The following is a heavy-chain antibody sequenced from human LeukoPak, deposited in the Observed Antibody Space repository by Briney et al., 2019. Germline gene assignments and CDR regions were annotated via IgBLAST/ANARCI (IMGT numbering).Heavy chain of an antibody. D-gene: IGHD4-17*01. Sequence: GGSLRLSCAASGFTFSSYSMNWVRPAPGKGLEWVSSISSSSSYIYYADSVKGRFTISRDNAKNSLYLQMNSLRAEDTAVYYCARITVTTPGNAFDIWGQGTMVTVSS. CDR1: GFTFSSYS. CDR2: ISSSSSYI. V-gene: IGHV3-21*01. CDR3: ARITVTTPGNAFDI. J-gene: IGHJ3*02.